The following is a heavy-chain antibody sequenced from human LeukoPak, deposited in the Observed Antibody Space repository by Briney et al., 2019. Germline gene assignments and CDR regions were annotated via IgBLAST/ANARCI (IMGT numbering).Heavy chain of an antibody. V-gene: IGHV4-59*01. Sequence: SETLSLTCTVSGGSISSYYWSWIRQPPGKGLEWIGYIYYSGSTNYNPSLKSRVTISVDTSKNQFSLKLSSVTAADTAAYYCARGGNPSDAFDIWGQGTMVTVSS. J-gene: IGHJ3*02. CDR3: ARGGNPSDAFDI. CDR2: IYYSGST. D-gene: IGHD4-23*01. CDR1: GGSISSYY.